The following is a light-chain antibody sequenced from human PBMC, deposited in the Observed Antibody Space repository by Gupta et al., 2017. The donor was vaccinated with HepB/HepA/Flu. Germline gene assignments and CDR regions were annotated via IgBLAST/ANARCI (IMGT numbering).Light chain of an antibody. CDR3: QQYNNWPPIT. J-gene: IGKJ5*01. CDR2: GAS. V-gene: IGKV3-15*01. Sequence: EIVMTQSQATLSVSQGERATLSCRPSQSVSSNLAWYQQKPGQDPRLLIYGASTRATGIPARFSGSGSGTEFTLTISRLQSEDLAVYYCQQYNNWPPITFGQGTRLEIK. CDR1: QSVSSN.